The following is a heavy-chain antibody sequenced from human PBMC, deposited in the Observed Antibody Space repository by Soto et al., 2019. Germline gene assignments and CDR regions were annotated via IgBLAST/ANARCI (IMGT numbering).Heavy chain of an antibody. CDR2: IGGSGAYI. CDR3: AKSTMTTRTLPDF. J-gene: IGHJ4*02. D-gene: IGHD4-4*01. Sequence: PGGSLRLSCAASGFTFSTYAMNWVRQAPGKGLVWVSGIGGSGAYIYYADSVKGRFTISRDNSKNTLYLQMTSLRAEYTAVFYCAKSTMTTRTLPDFWGQGTLVTVSS. V-gene: IGHV3-23*01. CDR1: GFTFSTYA.